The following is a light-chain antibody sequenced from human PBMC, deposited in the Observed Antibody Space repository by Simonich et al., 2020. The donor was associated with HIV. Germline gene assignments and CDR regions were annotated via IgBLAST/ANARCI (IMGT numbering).Light chain of an antibody. J-gene: IGLJ3*02. CDR2: EGT. Sequence: QSALTQPASVSGSPGQSITISCTGTSSDVGKYNLVSGYHHHPGKAPKLMIYEGTKRPAGFSKRFSGSMSGNTASLTISGLQAEDEADYYCCSYAGSSSFWVFGGGTKLTVL. CDR3: CSYAGSSSFWV. CDR1: SSDVGKYNL. V-gene: IGLV2-23*01.